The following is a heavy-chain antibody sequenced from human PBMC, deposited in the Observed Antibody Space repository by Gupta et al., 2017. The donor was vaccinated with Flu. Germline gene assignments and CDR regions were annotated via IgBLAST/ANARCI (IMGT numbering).Heavy chain of an antibody. V-gene: IGHV3-7*01. CDR2: INEDGITR. CDR3: ARDRAYNCFDY. CDR1: GIIFSTCW. J-gene: IGHJ4*02. D-gene: IGHD4-11*01. Sequence: VQLVELGGGLGQPGGSRRLSSAATGIIFSTCWMSWALQTPGEGLEWVANINEDGITRNYVDSVMCRYTISRDNAKNSLFLQMDSLRAEDTAVYYCARDRAYNCFDYWGQGTLVTVSS.